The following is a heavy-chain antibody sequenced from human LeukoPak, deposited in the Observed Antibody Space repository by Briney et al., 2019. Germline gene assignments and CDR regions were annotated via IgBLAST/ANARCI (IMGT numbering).Heavy chain of an antibody. CDR2: IYYSGST. V-gene: IGHV4-59*01. D-gene: IGHD3-10*01. J-gene: IGHJ3*02. CDR3: ARASQLGELFGADDAFDI. Sequence: SETLSLTCTVSGGSISSYYWSWIRQPPGKGLEWIGYIYYSGSTNYNPSLKSRVTISIDTSKNQFSLKLSSVTAADTAVYYRARASQLGELFGADDAFDIWGQGTMVTVSS. CDR1: GGSISSYY.